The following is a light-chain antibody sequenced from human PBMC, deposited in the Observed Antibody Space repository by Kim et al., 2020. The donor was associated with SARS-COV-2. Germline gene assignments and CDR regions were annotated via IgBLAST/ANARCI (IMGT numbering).Light chain of an antibody. CDR1: SSNIGAHYD. V-gene: IGLV1-40*01. Sequence: QSVLTQPPSVSGAPGQSVIISCTGSSSNIGAHYDVHWYQQLPGTAPKLLIYTNDNRPSGVPDRFSGSKSGTSASLAITGLQAEDEADYYCQSYDSSLSASVFGGGTKLTVL. J-gene: IGLJ3*02. CDR3: QSYDSSLSASV. CDR2: TND.